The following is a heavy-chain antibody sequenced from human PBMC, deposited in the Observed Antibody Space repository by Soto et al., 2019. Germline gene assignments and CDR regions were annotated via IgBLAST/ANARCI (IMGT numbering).Heavy chain of an antibody. CDR1: GFTFSGFD. CDR3: ARGQEVGAHFFDS. V-gene: IGHV3-13*01. J-gene: IGHJ4*02. CDR2: IGTAGDT. D-gene: IGHD2-15*01. Sequence: SGGSLRLSCEASGFTFSGFDMHWVRQPTGKGLEWVSTIGTAGDTYYAVSVKDRFTISRDNAKNSLSLQMNSLRAGDTAVYFCARGQEVGAHFFDSWGQGTQVTVSS.